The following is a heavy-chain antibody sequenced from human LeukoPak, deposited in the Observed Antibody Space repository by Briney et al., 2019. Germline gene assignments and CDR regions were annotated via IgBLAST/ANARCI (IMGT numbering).Heavy chain of an antibody. CDR2: IYSGGST. V-gene: IGHV3-53*01. Sequence: VGSLRLTCAASGFTVSSNYMSWVRQAPGKGLEWVSVIYSGGSTYYAYSVKGRFTISRDNSKNTLYLQMNSLRAEDTAVYYCARAGGTDGFDYWGQGTLVTVSS. CDR1: GFTVSSNY. CDR3: ARAGGTDGFDY. J-gene: IGHJ4*02. D-gene: IGHD5-24*01.